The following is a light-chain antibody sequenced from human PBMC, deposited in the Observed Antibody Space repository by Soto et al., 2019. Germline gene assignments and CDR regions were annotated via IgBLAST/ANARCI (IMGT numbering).Light chain of an antibody. CDR2: EIN. CDR1: SSDVGGYNY. J-gene: IGLJ1*01. V-gene: IGLV2-14*01. CDR3: NSDTSSITYV. Sequence: QSALTQPASVSGSPGQSITISCTGTSSDVGGYNYVSWYQQHPGKAPKLMIYEINNRPSGVSNRFSGSKSGNVASLTISGLQAEDAADYYCNSDTSSITYVFGPGTKLTVL.